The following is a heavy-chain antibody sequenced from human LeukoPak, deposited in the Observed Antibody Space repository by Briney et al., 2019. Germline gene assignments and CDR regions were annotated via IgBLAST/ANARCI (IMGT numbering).Heavy chain of an antibody. V-gene: IGHV3-7*03. CDR2: IKQDGSEK. D-gene: IGHD1-26*01. CDR3: AREPSGSYSYYYYYYGMDV. CDR1: GFTFSSYW. Sequence: GGSLRLSCAASGFTFSSYWMSWVRQAPGKGLEWVANIKQDGSEKCYVDSVKGRFTISRDNAKNSLYLQMNSLRAEDTAVYYCAREPSGSYSYYYYYYGMDVWGQGTTVTVSS. J-gene: IGHJ6*02.